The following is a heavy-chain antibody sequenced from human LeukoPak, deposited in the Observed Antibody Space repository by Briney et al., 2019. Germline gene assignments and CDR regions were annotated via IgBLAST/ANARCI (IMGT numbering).Heavy chain of an antibody. J-gene: IGHJ5*02. V-gene: IGHV4-61*02. CDR2: IYTSGST. D-gene: IGHD3-9*01. Sequence: PSETLSLTCTVSGGSISSGSYYWSRIRQPAGKGLEWIGRIYTSGSTNYNPSLKSRVTISVDTSKNQFSLKLSSVTAADTAVYYCARGEDYDILTGYYTSWFDPWGQGTLVTVSS. CDR3: ARGEDYDILTGYYTSWFDP. CDR1: GGSISSGSYY.